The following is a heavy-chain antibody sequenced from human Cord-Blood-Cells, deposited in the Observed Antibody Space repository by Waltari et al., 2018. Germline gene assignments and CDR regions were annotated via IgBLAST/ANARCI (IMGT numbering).Heavy chain of an antibody. CDR2: IKQDGSEK. CDR3: ARAGQTPHAFDI. Sequence: EVQLVESGGGLVQPGGSLRLSCAASGFTFSSYWMSWVRQAPGKGLEWVANIKQDGSEKYYVDSVKGQFTISRDNAKNSLYLQRNSRRAEDTAVYYGARAGQTPHAFDIWGQGTMVTVSS. V-gene: IGHV3-7*04. J-gene: IGHJ3*02. D-gene: IGHD2-15*01. CDR1: GFTFSSYW.